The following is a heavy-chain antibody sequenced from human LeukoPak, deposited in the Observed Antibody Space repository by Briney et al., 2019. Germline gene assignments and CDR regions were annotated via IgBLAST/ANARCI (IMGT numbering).Heavy chain of an antibody. Sequence: GGSLRLPCAASGFTFSSYAMSWVRQAPGKGLEWVSAISGSGGSTYYADSVKGRFTISRDNSKNTLYLQMNSLRAEDTAVYYCAKHGDYLYYYYYGMDVWGQGTTVTVSS. J-gene: IGHJ6*02. CDR1: GFTFSSYA. V-gene: IGHV3-23*01. D-gene: IGHD4-17*01. CDR3: AKHGDYLYYYYYGMDV. CDR2: ISGSGGST.